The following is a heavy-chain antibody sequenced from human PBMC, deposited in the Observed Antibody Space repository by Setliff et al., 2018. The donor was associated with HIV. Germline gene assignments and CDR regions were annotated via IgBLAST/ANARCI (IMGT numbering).Heavy chain of an antibody. J-gene: IGHJ1*01. CDR3: TRDNYDSSGHSTEEHFQH. V-gene: IGHV3-30*02. CDR2: MRYDGSNK. CDR1: GFTFSDYD. D-gene: IGHD3-22*01. Sequence: PGGSLRLSCAASGFTFSDYDIHWVRQAPGKGLEWVAFMRYDGSNKDYADSVKGRFTISRDNSKNTLFLQMNSLKTEDTAVYYCTRDNYDSSGHSTEEHFQHWGQGTLVTVSS.